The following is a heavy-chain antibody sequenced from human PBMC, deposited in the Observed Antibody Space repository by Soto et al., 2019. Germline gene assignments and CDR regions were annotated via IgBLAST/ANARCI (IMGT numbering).Heavy chain of an antibody. CDR1: GYTFTNYA. Sequence: ASVKVSCKASGYTFTNYAMHWVRQAPGQRLEWMGWINAGNGNTKYSQKFQGRVTITRDTSASTAYMELSSLRSEDTAVYYCARDYGYISSWYDYWGQGTLVTVSS. CDR2: INAGNGNT. J-gene: IGHJ4*02. CDR3: ARDYGYISSWYDY. V-gene: IGHV1-3*01. D-gene: IGHD6-13*01.